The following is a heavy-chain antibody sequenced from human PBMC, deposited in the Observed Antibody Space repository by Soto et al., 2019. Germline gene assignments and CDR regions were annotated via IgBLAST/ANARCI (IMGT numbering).Heavy chain of an antibody. V-gene: IGHV1-46*01. D-gene: IGHD3-10*01. CDR1: GYTFTSYY. CDR3: ARDFSSMVRGVRYYYYYGMDV. J-gene: IGHJ6*02. Sequence: ASVKVSCKASGYTFTSYYMHWVRQAPGQGLEWMGIINPSGGSTSYAQKFQGRVTMTRDTSTSTVYMELSSLRSEDTAVYYCARDFSSMVRGVRYYYYYGMDVWGQGTTVTVSS. CDR2: INPSGGST.